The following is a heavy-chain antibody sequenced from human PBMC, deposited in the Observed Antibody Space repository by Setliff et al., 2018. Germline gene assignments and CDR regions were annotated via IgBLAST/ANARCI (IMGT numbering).Heavy chain of an antibody. Sequence: LSCAASGFTFSSYSINWVRQAPGKGLEWVSYISSSSSTIYYADSVKGRFTISRDNAKNSLYLRMNSLRAEDTAVYYCARVAGRGRYWYFDLWGRGTLVTVSS. CDR1: GFTFSSYS. CDR3: ARVAGRGRYWYFDL. V-gene: IGHV3-48*04. CDR2: ISSSSSTI. J-gene: IGHJ2*01.